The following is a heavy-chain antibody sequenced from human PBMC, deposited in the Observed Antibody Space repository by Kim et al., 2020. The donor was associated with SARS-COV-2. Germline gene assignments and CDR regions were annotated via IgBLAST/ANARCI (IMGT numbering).Heavy chain of an antibody. CDR2: ISSSSSYI. V-gene: IGHV3-21*01. D-gene: IGHD3-9*01. Sequence: GGSLRLSCAASGFTFSSYSMNWVRQAPGKGLEWVSSISSSSSYIYYADSVKGRFTISRDNAKNSLYLQMNSLRAEDTAVYYCARDLSSGYFDWDDAFDIWGQGTMVTVSS. J-gene: IGHJ3*02. CDR1: GFTFSSYS. CDR3: ARDLSSGYFDWDDAFDI.